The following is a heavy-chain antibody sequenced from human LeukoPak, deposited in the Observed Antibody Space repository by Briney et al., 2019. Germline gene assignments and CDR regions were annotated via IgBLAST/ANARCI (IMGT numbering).Heavy chain of an antibody. J-gene: IGHJ4*02. D-gene: IGHD3-22*01. Sequence: GASVKVSCKASGYTFTSYYMHWVRQAPGQGLEWMGIINPSGGSTNYAQKFQGRVTITADESTSTAYMELSSLRSEDTAVYYCARDSAVYYYDSSGYYGRQFDYWGQGTLVTVSS. CDR2: INPSGGST. CDR1: GYTFTSYY. CDR3: ARDSAVYYYDSSGYYGRQFDY. V-gene: IGHV1-46*01.